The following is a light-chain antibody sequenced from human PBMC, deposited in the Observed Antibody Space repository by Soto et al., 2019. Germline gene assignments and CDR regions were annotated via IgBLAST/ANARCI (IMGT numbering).Light chain of an antibody. J-gene: IGKJ3*01. Sequence: DIQMTQSPPSLSASVGDRVTITCQASHDIGNSLNWYQDKPGQAPKLVIYDAYNLETGVPSTFSGNGYGTDFTFTISSLRPEDIATYYCQKSDHLPLVGPRTKVDMK. CDR3: QKSDHLPL. V-gene: IGKV1-33*01. CDR1: HDIGNS. CDR2: DAY.